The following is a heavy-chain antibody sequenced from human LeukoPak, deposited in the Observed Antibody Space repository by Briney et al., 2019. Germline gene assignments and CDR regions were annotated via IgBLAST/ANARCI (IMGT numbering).Heavy chain of an antibody. CDR3: ARGGYYGSGSFPDY. CDR2: ISAYNGDT. J-gene: IGHJ4*02. D-gene: IGHD3-10*01. CDR1: GYSFCSFV. Sequence: ASVKVSCKASGYSFCSFVINWVRQAPGQGLEWMGWISAYNGDTNYAQKLQGRVTMTTDTSTSTAYMDLRSLTSDDTAVYYCARGGYYGSGSFPDYWGQGTLVTVSS. V-gene: IGHV1-18*01.